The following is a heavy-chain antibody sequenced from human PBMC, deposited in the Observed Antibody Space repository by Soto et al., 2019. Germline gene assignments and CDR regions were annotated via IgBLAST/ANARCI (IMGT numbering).Heavy chain of an antibody. CDR2: INSDGSST. CDR1: GFTFSSYW. CDR3: TRGRWELLGRDY. D-gene: IGHD1-26*01. V-gene: IGHV3-74*01. J-gene: IGHJ4*02. Sequence: EVQLVESGGGLVQPGGSLRLSCAASGFTFSSYWMHWVRQAPGKGLVWVSRINSDGSSTTYADSVKGRFTISRDNAKNTLYLQMNSQRAEDTAVYYCTRGRWELLGRDYWGQGTLVTVSS.